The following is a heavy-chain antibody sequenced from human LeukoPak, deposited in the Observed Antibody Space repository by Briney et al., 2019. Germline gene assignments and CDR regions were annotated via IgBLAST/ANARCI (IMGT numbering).Heavy chain of an antibody. D-gene: IGHD3-22*01. CDR3: ARSLTPYYYDSNNFDY. CDR1: GSTFSSYS. J-gene: IGHJ4*02. V-gene: IGHV3-21*01. CDR2: ISSSSSYI. Sequence: PGGSLRLSCAASGSTFSSYSMNWVRQAPGKGLEWVSSISSSSSYIYYADSVKGRFTISRDNAKNSLYLQMNSLRAEDTAVYYCARSLTPYYYDSNNFDYWGQGTLVTVSS.